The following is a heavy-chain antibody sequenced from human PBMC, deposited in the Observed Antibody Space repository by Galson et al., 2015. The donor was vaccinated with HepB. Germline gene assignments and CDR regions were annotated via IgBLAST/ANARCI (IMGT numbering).Heavy chain of an antibody. J-gene: IGHJ4*02. CDR3: ARWDQYSSSLFDY. D-gene: IGHD6-6*01. Sequence: SVKVSCKASGGTFSSYAISWVREAPGQGLEWMGGIIPIFGTANYAQKFQGRVTITADESTSTAYMELSSLRSEDTAVYYCARWDQYSSSLFDYWGQGTPVTVSS. CDR1: GGTFSSYA. CDR2: IIPIFGTA. V-gene: IGHV1-69*13.